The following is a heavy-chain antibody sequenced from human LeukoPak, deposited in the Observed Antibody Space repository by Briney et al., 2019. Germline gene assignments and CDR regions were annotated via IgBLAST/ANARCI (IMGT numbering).Heavy chain of an antibody. CDR1: GGSIISHQ. V-gene: IGHV4-4*07. CDR2: IHISGST. Sequence: PSETLSLTCTVSGGSIISHQWSWIRQPAGKGLEWIGRIHISGSTNYNPSLKSRVTISIDKSKEQFSPNLSAVTAADTAVYYCARDYYDNSGDFPFDRWGQGTLVTVS. J-gene: IGHJ4*02. D-gene: IGHD3-22*01. CDR3: ARDYYDNSGDFPFDR.